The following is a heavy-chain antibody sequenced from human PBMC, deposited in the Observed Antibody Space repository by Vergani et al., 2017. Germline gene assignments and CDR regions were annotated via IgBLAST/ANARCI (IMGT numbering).Heavy chain of an antibody. V-gene: IGHV3-23*01. Sequence: EVQLLESGGGLVQPGGSLRLSCAASGFNFSSYAMSWVRQAPGKGLEWVSAISGSGGSTYYADSVKGRFTISRDNSKNTLYLQMNSLRAEYTAVYYCAKDYSSSWYSNFDYWGQGTLVTVSS. D-gene: IGHD6-13*01. CDR2: ISGSGGST. CDR1: GFNFSSYA. CDR3: AKDYSSSWYSNFDY. J-gene: IGHJ4*02.